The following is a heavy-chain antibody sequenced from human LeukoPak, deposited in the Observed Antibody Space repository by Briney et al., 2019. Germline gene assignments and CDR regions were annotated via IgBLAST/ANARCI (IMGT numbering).Heavy chain of an antibody. CDR3: ARGPANPFGVVIINNWFDP. CDR2: INPSGGST. J-gene: IGHJ5*02. D-gene: IGHD3-3*01. V-gene: IGHV1-46*01. CDR1: GYTFTSYY. Sequence: ASVKVSCKASGYTFTSYYMHWVRQAPGQGLEWMGIINPSGGSTSYAQKFQGRVTITRNTSISTAYMELSSLRSEDTAVYYCARGPANPFGVVIINNWFDPWGQGTLVTVSS.